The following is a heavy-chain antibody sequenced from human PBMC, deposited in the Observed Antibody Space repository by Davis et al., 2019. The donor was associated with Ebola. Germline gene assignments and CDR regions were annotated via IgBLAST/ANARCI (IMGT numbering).Heavy chain of an antibody. CDR1: GGTFSSYT. D-gene: IGHD6-13*01. J-gene: IGHJ5*02. CDR3: ARHPPMGSWYGPNWFDP. Sequence: AASVKVSCKASGGTFSSYTISWVRQAPGQGLEWMGRIIPILGIANYAQKFQGRVTITADKSTSTAYMELSSLRSEDTAVYYCARHPPMGSWYGPNWFDPWGQGTLVTVSS. V-gene: IGHV1-69*02. CDR2: IIPILGIA.